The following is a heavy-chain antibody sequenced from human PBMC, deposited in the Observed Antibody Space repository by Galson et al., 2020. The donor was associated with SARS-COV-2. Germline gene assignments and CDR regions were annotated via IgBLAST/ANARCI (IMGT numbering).Heavy chain of an antibody. J-gene: IGHJ4*02. Sequence: GGSLRPSCAASGLTFSNYAMSWVRQAPGKGLEWVSIISGSGGETYYADSVKGRFTISRDNTKNTLFLQMNSLRAEDTAVYYCAKGLGCSGGNCYGGFDYWGQGTLVTVS. V-gene: IGHV3-23*01. CDR2: ISGSGGET. CDR1: GLTFSNYA. CDR3: AKGLGCSGGNCYGGFDY. D-gene: IGHD2-15*01.